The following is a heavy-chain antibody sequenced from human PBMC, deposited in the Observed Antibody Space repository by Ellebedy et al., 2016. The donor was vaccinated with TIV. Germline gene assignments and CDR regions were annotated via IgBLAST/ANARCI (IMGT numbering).Heavy chain of an antibody. CDR3: ARVLGSRIQLWLSDSYYGMDV. V-gene: IGHV1-8*01. D-gene: IGHD5-18*01. Sequence: ASVKVSCKASGYTFTSYDINWVRQATGQGLEWMGWINPNSGNTGYAQKFQGRVTLTRNTSISTAYMELSSLKSEDTAVYYCARVLGSRIQLWLSDSYYGMDVWGQGTTVTVSS. CDR2: INPNSGNT. CDR1: GYTFTSYD. J-gene: IGHJ6*02.